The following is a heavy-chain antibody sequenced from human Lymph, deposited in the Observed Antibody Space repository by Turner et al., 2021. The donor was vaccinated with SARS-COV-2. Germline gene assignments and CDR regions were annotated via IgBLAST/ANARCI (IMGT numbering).Heavy chain of an antibody. J-gene: IGHJ4*02. CDR1: GFTFSSYS. Sequence: EVQLVESGGGLVKPGGSLRLSCAPSGFTFSSYSMNWVRQAPGKGLEWVSSITFTSSYIYYADAVKGRFTISRDNAKNSLYLQMNSLRAEDTAVYYCARGPPDFPYYFDYWGQGTLVTVSS. V-gene: IGHV3-21*01. D-gene: IGHD2-21*02. CDR3: ARGPPDFPYYFDY. CDR2: ITFTSSYI.